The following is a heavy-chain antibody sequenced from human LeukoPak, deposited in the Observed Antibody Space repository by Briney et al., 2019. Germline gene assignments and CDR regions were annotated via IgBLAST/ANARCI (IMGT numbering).Heavy chain of an antibody. CDR3: VREVNHYGLRRNSFDP. J-gene: IGHJ5*02. CDR1: GGSISSGDYY. CDR2: IYYSGST. D-gene: IGHD3-10*01. V-gene: IGHV4-30-4*01. Sequence: SETLSLTCTVSGGSISSGDYYWSWIRQPPGKGLEWIGYIYYSGSTYYNPSLKSRVTISVDTSKNQFSLKLSSVTAADTAVYFCVREVNHYGLRRNSFDPWGQGTRVTVSS.